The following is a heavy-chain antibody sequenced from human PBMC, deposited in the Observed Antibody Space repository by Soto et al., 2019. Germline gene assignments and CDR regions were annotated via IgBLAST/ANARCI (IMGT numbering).Heavy chain of an antibody. CDR2: ISTSGATR. D-gene: IGHD6-19*01. J-gene: IGHJ4*02. CDR1: GFTFSTDS. V-gene: IGHV3-48*02. CDR3: ARFFGSGFDY. Sequence: EVQLVESGGGLVQPGGSLRLSCVASGFTFSTDSMNWVRQAPGKGLEWVAHISTSGATRYYADSVKGRFTISRDNAKNSVYLQMDSLRNEDTAVYYCARFFGSGFDYWGQGTLVAVSS.